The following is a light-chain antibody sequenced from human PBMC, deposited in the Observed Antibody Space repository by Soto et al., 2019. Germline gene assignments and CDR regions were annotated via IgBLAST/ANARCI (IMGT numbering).Light chain of an antibody. CDR2: DVS. V-gene: IGLV2-14*01. CDR1: SSDVGGYNY. CDR3: SSYTSSSTLLYV. J-gene: IGLJ1*01. Sequence: QSALTQPASVSGSPGQSITISCTGTSSDVGGYNYVSWYQQHPGKAPKLMIYDVSNRPSGVSNRFSGSKSGNTASLTISGLQAEDEAGYYCSSYTSSSTLLYVFGTGTKLTAL.